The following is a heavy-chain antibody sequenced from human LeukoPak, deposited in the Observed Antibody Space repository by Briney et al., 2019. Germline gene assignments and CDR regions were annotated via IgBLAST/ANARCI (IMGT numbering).Heavy chain of an antibody. CDR3: AKGGLGKEVFDD. V-gene: IGHV3-23*01. Sequence: GGSLRLSCVASGFTFNTYAMSWVRQAPGKGPQWVARINGGGRGTYYADSLKGRFTISRDNSKNALYLQIYNLRPEDTARYYCAKGGLGKEVFDDRGQGTVVTVSS. CDR1: GFTFNTYA. J-gene: IGHJ4*02. D-gene: IGHD1-1*01. CDR2: INGGGRGT.